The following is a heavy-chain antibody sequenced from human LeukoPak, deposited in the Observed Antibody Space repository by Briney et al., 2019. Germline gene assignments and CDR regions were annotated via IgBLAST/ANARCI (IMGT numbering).Heavy chain of an antibody. J-gene: IGHJ5*02. CDR2: INHSGST. CDR1: GGSFSGYY. V-gene: IGHV4-34*01. CDR3: ARAGSRRWFDP. D-gene: IGHD2-15*01. Sequence: PSETLSLTCAVYGGSFSGYYWSWIRQPPGKGLEWIGEINHSGSTNYNPSLKSRVTISVDTSKNQFSLELSSVTAADTAVYYCARAGSRRWFDPWGQGTLVTVSS.